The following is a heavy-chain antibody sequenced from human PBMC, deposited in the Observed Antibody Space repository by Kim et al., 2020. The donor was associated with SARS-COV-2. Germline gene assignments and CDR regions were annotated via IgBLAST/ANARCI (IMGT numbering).Heavy chain of an antibody. CDR1: GGSFSGYY. CDR2: INHSGST. D-gene: IGHD1-26*01. CDR3: ARGLFSGSYRNWFDP. Sequence: SQTLSLTCAVYGGSFSGYYWSWIRQPPGKGLEWIGEINHSGSTNYNPSLKSRVTISVDTSKNQFSLKLSSVTAADTAVYYCARGLFSGSYRNWFDPWGQG. V-gene: IGHV4-34*01. J-gene: IGHJ5*02.